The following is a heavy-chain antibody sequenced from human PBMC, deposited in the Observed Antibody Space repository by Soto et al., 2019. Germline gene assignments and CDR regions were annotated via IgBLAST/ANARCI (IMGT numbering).Heavy chain of an antibody. J-gene: IGHJ5*02. V-gene: IGHV1-58*01. Sequence: ASVKVSCKASGFTFTSSAVQWVRQARGQRLEWIGWIVVGSGNTNYAQKFQERVTITRDMSTSTAYMELSSLRSEDTAVYYCAAALPPGYSSSWYWFDPWGQGTLVTVSS. D-gene: IGHD6-13*01. CDR3: AAALPPGYSSSWYWFDP. CDR2: IVVGSGNT. CDR1: GFTFTSSA.